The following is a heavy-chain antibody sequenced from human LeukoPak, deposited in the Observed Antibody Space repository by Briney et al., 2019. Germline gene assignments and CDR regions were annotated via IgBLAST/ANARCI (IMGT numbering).Heavy chain of an antibody. D-gene: IGHD5-12*01. CDR2: ISYDGSNK. CDR1: GFTFSSYA. Sequence: GGSLRLSCAASGFTFSSYAMHWVRQAPGKGLEWVAVISYDGSNKYYADSVKGRFTISRDNSKNTLYLQMNSLRTEDTAVYYCASRILSGPDVWGQGTTVTVSS. CDR3: ASRILSGPDV. J-gene: IGHJ6*02. V-gene: IGHV3-30*04.